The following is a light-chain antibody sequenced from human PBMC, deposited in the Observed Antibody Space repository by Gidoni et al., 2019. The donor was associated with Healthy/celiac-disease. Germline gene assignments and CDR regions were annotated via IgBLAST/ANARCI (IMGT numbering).Light chain of an antibody. J-gene: IGLJ3*02. Sequence: QSVLTQPPSVSEPPGQRVTISCTGSSSNIGAGYDVHWYQQLPGTAPKLLIYGNINRPSGVPDRFSGSKSGTSSSLAITGLQAEDEADYYCQSYDSSLSGWVFGGGTKLTVL. CDR2: GNI. CDR3: QSYDSSLSGWV. V-gene: IGLV1-40*01. CDR1: SSNIGAGYD.